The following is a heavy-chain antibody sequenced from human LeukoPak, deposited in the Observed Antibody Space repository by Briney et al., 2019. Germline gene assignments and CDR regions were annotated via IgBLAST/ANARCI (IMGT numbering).Heavy chain of an antibody. CDR1: GGSISTYY. Sequence: SETLSLTCTVSGGSISTYYWSWIRQPPGKGLEWIGYMYYSGSTNYNPSLKSRVTISIDTSKNQFSLKLTSVTAADTAVYYCARDRVGQQLVGRKNNYYYMDVWGKGTTVTISS. V-gene: IGHV4-59*01. CDR3: ARDRVGQQLVGRKNNYYYMDV. J-gene: IGHJ6*03. CDR2: MYYSGST. D-gene: IGHD6-13*01.